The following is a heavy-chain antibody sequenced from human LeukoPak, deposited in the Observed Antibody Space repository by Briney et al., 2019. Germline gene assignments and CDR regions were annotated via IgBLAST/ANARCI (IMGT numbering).Heavy chain of an antibody. Sequence: GESLKISCKGSGYSFTSYWIGWVRQMPGKGLEWMGIIYPGDSDTRYSPSFQGQVTISADKSISTAYLQWSSLKASDTAMYYCARLSRDGYNYVYYYYYYMDVWGKGTTVTVSS. J-gene: IGHJ6*03. V-gene: IGHV5-51*01. CDR2: IYPGDSDT. CDR1: GYSFTSYW. D-gene: IGHD5-24*01. CDR3: ARLSRDGYNYVYYYYYYMDV.